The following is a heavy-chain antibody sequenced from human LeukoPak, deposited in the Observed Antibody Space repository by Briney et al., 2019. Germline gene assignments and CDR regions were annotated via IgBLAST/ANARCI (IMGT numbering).Heavy chain of an antibody. CDR2: ISSNSNYI. V-gene: IGHV3-21*01. Sequence: PGGSLRLSCAASGFTFSTYSMNWVRQAPGKELEWVSFISSNSNYINYADSVKGRFTISRDNAKNSLYLQMNSLRAEDTAVYYCARDPKGMDVWGQGTTVTVSS. CDR1: GFTFSTYS. CDR3: ARDPKGMDV. J-gene: IGHJ6*02.